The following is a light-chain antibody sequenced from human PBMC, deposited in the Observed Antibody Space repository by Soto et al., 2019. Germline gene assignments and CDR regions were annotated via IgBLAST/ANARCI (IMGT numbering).Light chain of an antibody. Sequence: QSVLTQPASVSGSPGQSITISCTAAIGDVTDFQYVSWYQQHPGEAPKLIIYEVSHRPSGVSDRFSGSKSGDTASLTISGLQAEDEADYYCHSHTTRNSLVFGTGTKLTVL. CDR3: HSHTTRNSLV. CDR1: IGDVTDFQY. V-gene: IGLV2-14*01. CDR2: EVS. J-gene: IGLJ1*01.